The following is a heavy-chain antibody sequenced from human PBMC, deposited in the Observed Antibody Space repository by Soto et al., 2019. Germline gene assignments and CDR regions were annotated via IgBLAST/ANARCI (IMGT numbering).Heavy chain of an antibody. CDR2: IYWDDDK. J-gene: IGHJ5*02. D-gene: IGHD3-3*01. CDR3: AHRSQLRFFEWLRVDWFDP. CDR1: GFSLSTSGVG. Sequence: QITLKESGPTLVKPTQTLTLTCTFSGFSLSTSGVGVGWIRQPPGKALEWLALIYWDDDKRYSPSLKSRLTITKDTSKNQVVLTMTNMDPVDTATYYCAHRSQLRFFEWLRVDWFDPWGQGTLVTVSS. V-gene: IGHV2-5*02.